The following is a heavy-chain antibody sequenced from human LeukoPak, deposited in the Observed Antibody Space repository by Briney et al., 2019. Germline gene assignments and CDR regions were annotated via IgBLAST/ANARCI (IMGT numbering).Heavy chain of an antibody. CDR1: GYTFTDYY. CDR2: IHPNSGGI. J-gene: IGHJ4*02. D-gene: IGHD1-14*01. Sequence: ASVKVSCKASGYTFTDYYMNWVRQAPGLGLEWMGWIHPNSGGIKYAQKFQGRVTMTRDTSISTAYMELSGLTSDDTAVYYCGRKSANRKTSEFDYWGQGTLVTVSS. CDR3: GRKSANRKTSEFDY. V-gene: IGHV1-2*02.